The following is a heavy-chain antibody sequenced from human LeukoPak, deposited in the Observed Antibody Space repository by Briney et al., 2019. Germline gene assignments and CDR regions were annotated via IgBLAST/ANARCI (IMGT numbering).Heavy chain of an antibody. Sequence: PGGSLRLSCAASGFTFSSYAVSWVRQAPGKGLEWVSAISGSGGSADYADSVKGRFTISRDNSKNTLYLQMNSLRAEDTALYYCAKDPSDSSGWYNWFDPWGQGTLVTVSS. CDR2: ISGSGGSA. V-gene: IGHV3-23*01. J-gene: IGHJ5*02. CDR3: AKDPSDSSGWYNWFDP. CDR1: GFTFSSYA. D-gene: IGHD6-19*01.